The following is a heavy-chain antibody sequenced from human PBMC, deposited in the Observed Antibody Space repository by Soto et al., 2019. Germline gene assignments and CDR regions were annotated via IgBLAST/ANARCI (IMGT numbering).Heavy chain of an antibody. V-gene: IGHV4-59*01. Sequence: SETLSLTCTVSGGSISSYYRSWIRQPPGKGLEWIGYIYYSGSTNYSPSLKSRVTISVDTSKNQFSLKLSSVTAADTAVYYCARDCSSGSGSYYGLNWFDPWGQGTLVTVSS. CDR2: IYYSGST. CDR3: ARDCSSGSGSYYGLNWFDP. CDR1: GGSISSYY. D-gene: IGHD3-10*01. J-gene: IGHJ5*02.